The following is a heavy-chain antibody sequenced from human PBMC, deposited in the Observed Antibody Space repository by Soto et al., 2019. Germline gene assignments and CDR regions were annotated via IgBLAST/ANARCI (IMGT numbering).Heavy chain of an antibody. V-gene: IGHV4-61*01. Sequence: QVQLQESGPGLVKPSETLSLTCTVSGSSVSSASYHWVWIRQPPGKGLQWIGKIYYTGSTNYNPPLKRQVPISVDTSKNQFSRKLNSVTAADTAVYYCARRVGATPPINLGQGSLVTFSS. J-gene: IGHJ4*02. CDR1: GSSVSSASYH. D-gene: IGHD1-26*01. CDR2: IYYTGST. CDR3: ARRVGATPPIN.